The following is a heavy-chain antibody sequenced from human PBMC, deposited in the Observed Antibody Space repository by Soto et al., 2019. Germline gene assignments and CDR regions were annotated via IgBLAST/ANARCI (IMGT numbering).Heavy chain of an antibody. CDR2: INHSGST. D-gene: IGHD6-6*01. Sequence: PSETLSLTCAVYGGSFRGYYWSWIRQPPGKGLEWIGEINHSGSTNYNPSLKSRVTISVDTSKNQFSLKLSSVTAADTAVYYCARGHVAAARPSFDYWGQGTLVTVSS. J-gene: IGHJ4*02. CDR3: ARGHVAAARPSFDY. V-gene: IGHV4-34*01. CDR1: GGSFRGYY.